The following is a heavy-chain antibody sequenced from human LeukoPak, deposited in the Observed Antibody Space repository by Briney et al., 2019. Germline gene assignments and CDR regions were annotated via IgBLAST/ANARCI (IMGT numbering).Heavy chain of an antibody. J-gene: IGHJ2*01. CDR3: ARGEMATISGWYFDL. V-gene: IGHV1-46*01. CDR1: GYTFTSYY. Sequence: GSSVKVSCKASGYTFTSYYMHWVRQAPGQGLEWMGIINPSGGSTSYAQKFQGRVTMTRDMSKSTVYMELSSLRSEDTAVYYCARGEMATISGWYFDLWGRGTLVTVSS. CDR2: INPSGGST. D-gene: IGHD5-24*01.